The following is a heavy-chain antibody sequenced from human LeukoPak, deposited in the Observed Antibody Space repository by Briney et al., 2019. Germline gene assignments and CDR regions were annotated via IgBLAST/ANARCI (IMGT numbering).Heavy chain of an antibody. CDR3: ARLRTYGDLPYYFDY. D-gene: IGHD4-17*01. CDR2: IYPGDSDT. V-gene: IGHV5-51*01. Sequence: GESLKISCKGSGYSFTSYWIGWVRQMPGKGLEWMGIIYPGDSDTRYSPSFQGQVTISADKSISTSYLQWSSLKASDTAMYYCARLRTYGDLPYYFDYWGQGTLVTVSS. J-gene: IGHJ4*02. CDR1: GYSFTSYW.